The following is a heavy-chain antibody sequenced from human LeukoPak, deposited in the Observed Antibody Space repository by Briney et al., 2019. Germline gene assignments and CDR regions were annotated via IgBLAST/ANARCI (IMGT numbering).Heavy chain of an antibody. D-gene: IGHD2-2*01. CDR2: IKQDGSEK. V-gene: IGHV3-7*01. CDR1: GFTFSSYW. CDR3: AKDEVSKKTMPLTRCDY. J-gene: IGHJ4*02. Sequence: GGSLRLSCAASGFTFSSYWMSWVRQAPGKGLEWVANIKQDGSEKYYVDSVKGRFTISRDNSKNTLYLQMNSLRAEDTAVYYCAKDEVSKKTMPLTRCDYWGQGTLVTVSS.